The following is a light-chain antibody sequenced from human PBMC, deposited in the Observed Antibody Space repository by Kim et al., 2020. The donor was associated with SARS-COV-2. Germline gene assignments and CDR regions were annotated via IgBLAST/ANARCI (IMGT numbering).Light chain of an antibody. CDR3: QQRNNWPFT. CDR1: QSVSGY. CDR2: NGS. Sequence: LSPGERATLSCRASQSVSGYLAWYQQKPGQAPRLFIVNGSQRATGIPARFSGSWSGTDFTLTISSLEPEDFAVYYCQQRNNWPFTFGEGTKLEI. V-gene: IGKV3-11*01. J-gene: IGKJ4*01.